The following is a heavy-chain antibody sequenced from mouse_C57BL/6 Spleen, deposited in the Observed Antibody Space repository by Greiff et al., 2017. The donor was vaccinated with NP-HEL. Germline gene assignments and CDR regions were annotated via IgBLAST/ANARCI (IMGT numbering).Heavy chain of an antibody. CDR3: ARGGRGYFDV. Sequence: VQLQESGAELVRPGTSVKVSCKASGYAFTNYLIEWVKQRPGQGLEWIGVINPGSGGTNYNEKFKGKATLTADKSSSTAYMQRSSLTSEDSAVYFCARGGRGYFDVWGTGTTVTVSS. J-gene: IGHJ1*03. V-gene: IGHV1-54*01. CDR2: INPGSGGT. CDR1: GYAFTNYL.